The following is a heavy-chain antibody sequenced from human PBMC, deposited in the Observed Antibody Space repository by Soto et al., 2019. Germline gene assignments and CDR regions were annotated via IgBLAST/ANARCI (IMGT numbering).Heavy chain of an antibody. CDR2: VYYGGNS. J-gene: IGHJ6*02. V-gene: IGHV4-39*01. D-gene: IGHD1-1*01. CDR1: GGSISAGGYY. CDR3: ASHGRGNDVIKYYCYGLDV. Sequence: QLQLQESGPGLVQPWETLSLTCTVSGGSISAGGYYWGCFRQPPGKGLEWIGRVYYGGNSYYNPSLKSRVSMSVATSATQFSLEVTSVTAADTAVYYCASHGRGNDVIKYYCYGLDVWGQGTTVTVSS.